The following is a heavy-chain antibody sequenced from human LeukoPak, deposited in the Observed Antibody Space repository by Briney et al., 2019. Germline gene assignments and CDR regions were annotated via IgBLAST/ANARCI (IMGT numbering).Heavy chain of an antibody. CDR3: ARESYPIDY. CDR2: IKLDGSEK. J-gene: IGHJ4*02. Sequence: GGSLRLSCVASGFTFGKYWMSWVRQAPGKGLEWVANIKLDGSEKNYVDSVKGRFTISRDNTKNSLYLQMNSLRAEDTAVFYCARESYPIDYWGQGTLVTVSS. CDR1: GFTFGKYW. D-gene: IGHD5-18*01. V-gene: IGHV3-7*03.